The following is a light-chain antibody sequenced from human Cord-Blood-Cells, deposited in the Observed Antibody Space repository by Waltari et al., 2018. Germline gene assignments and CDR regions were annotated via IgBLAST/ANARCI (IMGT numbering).Light chain of an antibody. J-gene: IGKJ4*01. Sequence: EIVLPQSPGTLSLSPGDRSTPSCRASQSVSSSYLAWYQQKPGPAPRLLSYGASSRATGIPDRFSGSGSGTDFTLTISRLEPEDFAVYYCQQYGSSPLTFGGGTKVEIK. V-gene: IGKV3-20*01. CDR1: QSVSSSY. CDR3: QQYGSSPLT. CDR2: GAS.